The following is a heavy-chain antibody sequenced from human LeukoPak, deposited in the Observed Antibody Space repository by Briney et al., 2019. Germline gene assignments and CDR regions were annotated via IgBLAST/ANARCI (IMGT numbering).Heavy chain of an antibody. CDR2: IYHSGST. CDR1: GGSISSSNW. D-gene: IGHD6-13*01. Sequence: SETLSLTCAVSGGSISSSNWWSWVRQPPGKGLEWIGEIYHSGSTNYNPSLKSRVTISVDKSKNQFSLKLSSVTAADTAVYYCARWRYSSSWHIDYWGQGTLVTVSS. V-gene: IGHV4-4*02. CDR3: ARWRYSSSWHIDY. J-gene: IGHJ4*02.